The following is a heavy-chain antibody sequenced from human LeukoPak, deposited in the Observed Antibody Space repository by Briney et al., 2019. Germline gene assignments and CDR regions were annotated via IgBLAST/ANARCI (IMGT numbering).Heavy chain of an antibody. CDR2: INPSGDST. J-gene: IGHJ4*02. D-gene: IGHD3-10*01. CDR3: ARVSYYGSGRYYDFDY. Sequence: ASVTVSCKASGYTFTSYYMHWVRQAPGRGLEWMGIINPSGDSTNYAQKFQGRVTMTRDMSTSTVYMELSSLRSEDPAVYYCARVSYYGSGRYYDFDYWGQGTLVTVST. V-gene: IGHV1-46*01. CDR1: GYTFTSYY.